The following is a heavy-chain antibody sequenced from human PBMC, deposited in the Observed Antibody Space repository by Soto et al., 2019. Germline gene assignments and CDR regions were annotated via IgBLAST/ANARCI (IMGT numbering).Heavy chain of an antibody. Sequence: QVQLQESGPGLVKPSETLSLTCTVSGGSISSYYWSWIRQPPGKGLEWIGYIYYSGSTNYNPSLKSRVTISVDTSKNQFSLKLSSVTAADTAVYYCARGLEMATITVGYWGQGTLVTVSS. D-gene: IGHD5-12*01. V-gene: IGHV4-59*01. J-gene: IGHJ4*02. CDR3: ARGLEMATITVGY. CDR2: IYYSGST. CDR1: GGSISSYY.